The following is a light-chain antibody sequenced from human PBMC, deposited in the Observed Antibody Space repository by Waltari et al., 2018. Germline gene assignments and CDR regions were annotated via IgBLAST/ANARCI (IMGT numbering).Light chain of an antibody. CDR2: GNT. J-gene: IGLJ1*01. CDR3: QSYDNSLSGAYFV. V-gene: IGLV1-40*01. CDR1: YSNIGADYD. Sequence: QPVLTQQPSVSGAPGQRVTISCSGSYSNIGADYDVHWYRQLPGRAPKLLIYGNTNRPSGVPDRFSGSKSGTSASLAITGLQAEDEADYYCQSYDNSLSGAYFVFGTGTKVTVL.